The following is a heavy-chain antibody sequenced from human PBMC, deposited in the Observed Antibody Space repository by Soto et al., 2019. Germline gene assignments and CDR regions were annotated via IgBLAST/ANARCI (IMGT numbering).Heavy chain of an antibody. J-gene: IGHJ4*02. Sequence: PGGSLRLSCAASGFTFSSYWMSWVRQAPGKGLEWVANIKQDGSEKYYVDSVKGRFTISRDNAKNSLYLQMNSLRAEDTAVYYCARDPSNYYDSSGYDYWGQGTLVTVSS. CDR1: GFTFSSYW. D-gene: IGHD3-22*01. CDR2: IKQDGSEK. V-gene: IGHV3-7*03. CDR3: ARDPSNYYDSSGYDY.